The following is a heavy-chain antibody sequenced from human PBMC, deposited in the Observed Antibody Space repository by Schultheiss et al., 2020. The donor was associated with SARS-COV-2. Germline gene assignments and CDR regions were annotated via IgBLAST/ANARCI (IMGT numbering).Heavy chain of an antibody. V-gene: IGHV3-21*01. Sequence: GGSLRLSCTGSGFTFGDYAVTWFRQAPGKGLEWVSSISSSSSYIYYADSVKGRFTISRDNAKNSLYLQMNSLRAEDTAVYYCARDAKLGYWGQGTLVTVSS. CDR3: ARDAKLGY. CDR1: GFTFGDYA. CDR2: ISSSSSYI. D-gene: IGHD4/OR15-4a*01. J-gene: IGHJ4*02.